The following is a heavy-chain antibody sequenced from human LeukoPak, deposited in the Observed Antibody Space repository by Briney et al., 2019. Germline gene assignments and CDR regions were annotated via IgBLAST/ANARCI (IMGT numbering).Heavy chain of an antibody. CDR3: ARDDDIAREIDY. J-gene: IGHJ4*02. D-gene: IGHD5-12*01. V-gene: IGHV1-69*04. Sequence: ASVKASCKASRGTFSKYAISWVRQAPGQGLEWMGRIIPILNITHYAQKFQGRVTIAADKSTSTAYMELSSLRSEDTAMYYCARDDDIAREIDYWGQGTLVTVSS. CDR2: IIPILNIT. CDR1: RGTFSKYA.